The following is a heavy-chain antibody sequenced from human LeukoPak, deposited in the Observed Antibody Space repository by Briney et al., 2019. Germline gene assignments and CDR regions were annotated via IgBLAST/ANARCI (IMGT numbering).Heavy chain of an antibody. CDR2: INPNSGGT. CDR1: GYTFTGYY. CDR3: ARGLGRVTTIFGAFGY. V-gene: IGHV1-2*02. D-gene: IGHD3-3*01. Sequence: ASVKVSCKASGYTFTGYYMHWVRQAPGQGLEWMGWINPNSGGTNYAQKFQGRVTMTRDTSISTAYMELSRLRSDDTAVYYCARGLGRVTTIFGAFGYWGQGTLVTVSS. J-gene: IGHJ4*02.